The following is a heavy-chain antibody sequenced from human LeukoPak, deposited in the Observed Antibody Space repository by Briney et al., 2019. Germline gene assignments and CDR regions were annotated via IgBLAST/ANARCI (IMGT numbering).Heavy chain of an antibody. J-gene: IGHJ4*02. CDR2: MWHVGGGE. CDR3: ARDRTYTNKAGLWNSFDQ. CDR1: GFTFSRYA. D-gene: IGHD2/OR15-2a*01. Sequence: GGSLRLSCAASGFTFSRYAIQWVRQAPGKGLEWVAVMWHVGGGEFYADSVKGRFTVSRDDPANTVYLQMSSLRAEDTAIYFCARDRTYTNKAGLWNSFDQWGQGALVTVSS. V-gene: IGHV3-33*01.